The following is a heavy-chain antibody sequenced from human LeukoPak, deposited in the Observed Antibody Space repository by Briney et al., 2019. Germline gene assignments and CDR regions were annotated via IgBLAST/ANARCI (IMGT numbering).Heavy chain of an antibody. Sequence: PSETLSLTCTVSGVSIRGTSYYWGWIRQPPGKGLEWIGSIYFSGNTYYNPSLKTRVTISIDTSKNQFSLKLTSVTAADTAIFYCASGYFVHTFDFWGQGTLGTVSS. V-gene: IGHV4-39*01. CDR2: IYFSGNT. CDR3: ASGYFVHTFDF. J-gene: IGHJ4*02. CDR1: GVSIRGTSYY. D-gene: IGHD2-2*03.